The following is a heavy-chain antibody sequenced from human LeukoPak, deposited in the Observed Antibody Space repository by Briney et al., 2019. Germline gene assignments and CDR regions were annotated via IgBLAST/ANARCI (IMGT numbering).Heavy chain of an antibody. CDR1: GFTLSSYW. CDR2: IKQDGSEK. CDR3: AREGLLDFDY. J-gene: IGHJ4*02. V-gene: IGHV3-7*01. Sequence: LSGGSLRLSCAASGFTLSSYWMSWVRQAPVKGLEWVANIKQDGSEKYYVDSVKGRFTISRDHAKNSLYLQMNSLRAEDTAVYYCAREGLLDFDYWGQGTLVTVSS.